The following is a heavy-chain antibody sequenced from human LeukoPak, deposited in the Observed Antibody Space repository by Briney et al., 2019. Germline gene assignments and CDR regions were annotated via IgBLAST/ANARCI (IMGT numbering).Heavy chain of an antibody. J-gene: IGHJ3*02. Sequence: GASLKISCKGSGSSFTSYWIGWVRPMPGKGLEWMGIIYPGDSDTRYSPSFQGQVTISADKSISTAYLQWSSLKASDTAMYYCAGTYCGGDCSRADALDIWGQGTMVTVSS. CDR2: IYPGDSDT. CDR1: GSSFTSYW. V-gene: IGHV5-51*01. CDR3: AGTYCGGDCSRADALDI. D-gene: IGHD2-21*02.